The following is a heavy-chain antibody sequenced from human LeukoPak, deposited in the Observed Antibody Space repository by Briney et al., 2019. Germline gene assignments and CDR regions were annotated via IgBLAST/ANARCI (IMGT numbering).Heavy chain of an antibody. V-gene: IGHV4-59*12. J-gene: IGHJ3*02. CDR2: IYYSGST. CDR1: GGSISSYY. D-gene: IGHD3-10*01. Sequence: SETLSLTCTVSGGSISSYYWSWIRQPPGKGLEWIGYIYYSGSTNYNPSLKSRVTISVDTSKNQFSLKLSSVTAADTAVYYCARVDGSGNDIWGQGTMVTVSS. CDR3: ARVDGSGNDI.